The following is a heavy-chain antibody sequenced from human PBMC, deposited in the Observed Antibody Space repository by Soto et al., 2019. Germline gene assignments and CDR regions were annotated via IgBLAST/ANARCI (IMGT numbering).Heavy chain of an antibody. CDR1: GGSITTYH. D-gene: IGHD3-22*01. CDR2: TPYTVNT. V-gene: IGHV4-59*01. J-gene: IGHJ5*02. CDR3: ARDLHAGFTYYFDP. Sequence: XGTLSLTCVVSGGSITTYHWCWNRQLPEKGRGWEGSTPYTVNTNYNPSLKSRVTISMDTSKNQLSLKLTSMSAADTAVYYCARDLHAGFTYYFDPWGQGTLVTVSS.